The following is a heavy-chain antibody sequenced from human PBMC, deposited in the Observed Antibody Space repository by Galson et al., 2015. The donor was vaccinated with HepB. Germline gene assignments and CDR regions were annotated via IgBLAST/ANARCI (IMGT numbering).Heavy chain of an antibody. D-gene: IGHD3-9*01. CDR3: AKGRLRYFDRLLQGDAENDAFDI. J-gene: IGHJ3*02. Sequence: SVKVSCKASGYTFTGYYIHWVRQAPGQGLEWMGRINPDSGGTNYAQKFQGSVIMTRDTPISTAYIEILSLTSDDTVVYYCAKGRLRYFDRLLQGDAENDAFDIWGQGTMVIVSS. CDR1: GYTFTGYY. V-gene: IGHV1-2*05. CDR2: INPDSGGT.